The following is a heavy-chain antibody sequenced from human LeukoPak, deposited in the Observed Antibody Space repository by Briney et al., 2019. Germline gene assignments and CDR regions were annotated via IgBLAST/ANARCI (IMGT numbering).Heavy chain of an antibody. CDR2: SSDSGSTI. Sequence: PGGSLRLSCAASGFTFSDHYMSWIRQAPGKGLEWISYSSDSGSTIFYADSVKVRFTISRDNAKNSLYLQMNSLRAEDTAVYYCARVRFSKEQQLVYFDYWGQGTLVTVSS. D-gene: IGHD6-13*01. CDR3: ARVRFSKEQQLVYFDY. V-gene: IGHV3-11*04. J-gene: IGHJ4*02. CDR1: GFTFSDHY.